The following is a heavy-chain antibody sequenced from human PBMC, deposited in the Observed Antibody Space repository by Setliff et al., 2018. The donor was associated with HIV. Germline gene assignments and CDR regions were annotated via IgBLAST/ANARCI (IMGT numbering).Heavy chain of an antibody. CDR3: ARVGPFEFDSSGYAEF. Sequence: ASVKVSCKVSGYTFPDYYMQWVRQAPGKGLEWMGLIDPDRGDTVYAEKFQGRVTITADRSIDIAYMKLSSLRSEDSAVYFCARVGPFEFDSSGYAEFWGQGTPVTVSS. J-gene: IGHJ4*02. CDR1: GYTFPDYY. V-gene: IGHV1-69-2*01. CDR2: IDPDRGDT. D-gene: IGHD3-22*01.